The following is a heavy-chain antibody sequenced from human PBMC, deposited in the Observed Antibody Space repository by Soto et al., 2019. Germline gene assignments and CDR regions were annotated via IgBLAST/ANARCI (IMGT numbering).Heavy chain of an antibody. V-gene: IGHV3-15*01. CDR3: TTDLSPPEGPSYPIDY. D-gene: IGHD1-26*01. CDR2: MKNNGAT. CDR1: GFTFNNAW. J-gene: IGHJ4*02. Sequence: GGSLRLSCVISGFTFNNAWMNWVRQAPGKGLEWVGRMKNNGATDYAAPVRGRFTISRDDSRDTLYLQMNNLETEDTAVYYCTTDLSPPEGPSYPIDYWGQGTLVTVSS.